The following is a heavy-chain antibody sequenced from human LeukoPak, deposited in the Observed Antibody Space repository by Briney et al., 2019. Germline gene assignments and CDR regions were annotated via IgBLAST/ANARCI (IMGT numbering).Heavy chain of an antibody. CDR2: MQYDGSQI. Sequence: GGSLRLSCTASGLAFSSYGMHWARQAPGKGLEWVAFMQYDGSQIYYADSVKGRFTISRDNSKGTLFLQLNSLRAEDTAVYYCAKASSYGSMSYDFDSWGQGTLVTVSS. J-gene: IGHJ4*02. D-gene: IGHD3-10*01. CDR3: AKASSYGSMSYDFDS. V-gene: IGHV3-30*02. CDR1: GLAFSSYG.